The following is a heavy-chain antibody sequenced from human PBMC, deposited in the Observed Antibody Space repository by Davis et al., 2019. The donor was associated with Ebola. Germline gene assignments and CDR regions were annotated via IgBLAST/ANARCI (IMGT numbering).Heavy chain of an antibody. CDR1: GYTFTNYY. V-gene: IGHV1-46*01. CDR3: ARDVVVVAATDWFDP. J-gene: IGHJ5*02. Sequence: AASVKVSCKASGYTFTNYYMHWVRQAPGQGLEWMGIINPSGGSTSYAQKFQGRVTMTTDTSTSTAYMELRSLRSDDTAVYYCARDVVVVAATDWFDPWGQGTLVTVSS. D-gene: IGHD2-15*01. CDR2: INPSGGST.